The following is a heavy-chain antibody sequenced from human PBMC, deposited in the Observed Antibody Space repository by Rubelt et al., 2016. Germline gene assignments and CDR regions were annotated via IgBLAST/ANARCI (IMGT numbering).Heavy chain of an antibody. D-gene: IGHD1-26*01. Sequence: EVQLVQSGAEVKKPGESLKISCKGSGYSFTTYWIGWVRQMPGKGLECMGIIYPGDSDTRYSPSFQGQGATPPDKSISTAYLRWSSLKASDTAMYYCARLRGSPQGAAFDIWGQGTMVTVSS. V-gene: IGHV5-51*01. CDR3: ARLRGSPQGAAFDI. J-gene: IGHJ3*02. CDR2: IYPGDSDT. CDR1: GYSFTTYW.